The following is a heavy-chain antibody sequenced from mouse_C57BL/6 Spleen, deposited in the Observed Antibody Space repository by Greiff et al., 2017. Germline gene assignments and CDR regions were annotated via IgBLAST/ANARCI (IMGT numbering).Heavy chain of an antibody. CDR3: ARRGSSLYYAMDD. V-gene: IGHV5-15*01. D-gene: IGHD1-1*01. CDR1: GFTFSDYG. Sequence: EVHLVESGGGLVQPGGSLKLSCAASGFTFSDYGMAWVRQAPRKGPEWVAFISNLAYSIYYADTVTGRFTISRENAKNTLYLEMSSLRSEDTAMYYCARRGSSLYYAMDDWGQGTSVTVSS. CDR2: ISNLAYSI. J-gene: IGHJ4*01.